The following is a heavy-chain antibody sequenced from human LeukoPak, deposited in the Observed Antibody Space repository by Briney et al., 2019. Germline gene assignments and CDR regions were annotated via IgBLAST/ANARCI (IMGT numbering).Heavy chain of an antibody. Sequence: ASVKVSCKASGYTFTGYYMHWVRQAPGQGLEWMGWINPNSGGTNYAQKFQGRVTMTRDTSISTAYMELSRLRSDDTAVYYCARGAEEWELRSRAFYIWGQGTMVTVSS. D-gene: IGHD1-26*01. V-gene: IGHV1-2*02. CDR1: GYTFTGYY. CDR3: ARGAEEWELRSRAFYI. CDR2: INPNSGGT. J-gene: IGHJ3*02.